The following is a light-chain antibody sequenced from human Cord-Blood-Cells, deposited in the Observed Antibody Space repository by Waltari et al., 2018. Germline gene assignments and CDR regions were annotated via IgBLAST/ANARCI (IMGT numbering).Light chain of an antibody. Sequence: VLTQSQGTLSLSPGERATLPCRASQSVSSSYLAWYQQKPGQAPRPLIYGASSSATGSPDRFSGSGSGTDFTLTISRLEPEDFAVYYCQQYGSSPRTFGQGTKLEIK. CDR3: QQYGSSPRT. V-gene: IGKV3-20*01. CDR2: GAS. J-gene: IGKJ2*01. CDR1: QSVSSSY.